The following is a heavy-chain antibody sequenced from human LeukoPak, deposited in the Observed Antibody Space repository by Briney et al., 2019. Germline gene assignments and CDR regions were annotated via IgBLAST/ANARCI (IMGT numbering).Heavy chain of an antibody. CDR2: INTDGSEK. J-gene: IGHJ4*02. V-gene: IGHV3-7*01. Sequence: GGSLRLSCEASGFTFSGYWMTWVRQAPGKGLEWVANINTDGSEKNYLDSVKGRFTISRDNTKNSLYLQMNSLRAEDTALYYCARDGYAYGEGDYWGQGTLVTVSS. CDR1: GFTFSGYW. D-gene: IGHD5-18*01. CDR3: ARDGYAYGEGDY.